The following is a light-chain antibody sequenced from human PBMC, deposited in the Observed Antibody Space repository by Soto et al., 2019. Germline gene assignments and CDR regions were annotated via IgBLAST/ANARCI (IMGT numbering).Light chain of an antibody. CDR1: SSDVGSYNL. J-gene: IGLJ2*01. CDR2: EGS. Sequence: QSALTQPASVSGSPGHWITISCSGTSSDVGSYNLVSWYQQHPRKDPKLMIYEGSKRPSGVSNRFSGSKSGNTASLTIAGLQAEDEADYYCCSYAGSSTVVFGGGSKVTVL. CDR3: CSYAGSSTVV. V-gene: IGLV2-23*01.